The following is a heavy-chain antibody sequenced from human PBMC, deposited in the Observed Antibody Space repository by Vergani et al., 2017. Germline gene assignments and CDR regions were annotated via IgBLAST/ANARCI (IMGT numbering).Heavy chain of an antibody. CDR1: GYTFTSYA. CDR2: INTNTGNP. D-gene: IGHD3-10*01. Sequence: QVQLVQSGSELKKPGASVKVSCKASGYTFTSYAMNWVRQAPGQGLEWMGWINTNTGNPKYARGFTGRFVFSLDTSVSTAYLQISSLKAEDTAGYYCARDLTYYYGSGSYWSAFDIWGQGTMVTVSS. CDR3: ARDLTYYYGSGSYWSAFDI. J-gene: IGHJ3*02. V-gene: IGHV7-4-1*02.